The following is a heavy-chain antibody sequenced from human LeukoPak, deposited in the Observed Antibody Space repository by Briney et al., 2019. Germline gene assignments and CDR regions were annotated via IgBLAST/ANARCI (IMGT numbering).Heavy chain of an antibody. D-gene: IGHD3-3*01. CDR3: ATNYYDFWSGYKD. CDR2: ISGSGGST. CDR1: GFTVSDNY. J-gene: IGHJ4*02. Sequence: GGSLRLSCAASGFTVSDNYMSWVRQAPGKGLGWVSAISGSGGSTYYADSVKGRFTISRDNSKNTLYLQMNSLRAEDTAVYYCATNYYDFWSGYKDWGQGTLVTVSS. V-gene: IGHV3-23*01.